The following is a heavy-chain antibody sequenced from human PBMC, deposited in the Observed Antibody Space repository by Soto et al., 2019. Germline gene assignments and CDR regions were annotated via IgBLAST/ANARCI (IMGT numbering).Heavy chain of an antibody. V-gene: IGHV3-9*01. CDR1: GFTFDDYA. Sequence: GGSLRLSCAASGFTFDDYAMHWVRQAPGKGLEWVSGISWNSGSIGYADSVKGRFTISRDNAKNSLYLQMNSLRAEDTALYYCAKGAIKNWLPHFDYWGQGTLVTVSS. CDR2: ISWNSGSI. J-gene: IGHJ4*02. CDR3: AKGAIKNWLPHFDY. D-gene: IGHD3-9*01.